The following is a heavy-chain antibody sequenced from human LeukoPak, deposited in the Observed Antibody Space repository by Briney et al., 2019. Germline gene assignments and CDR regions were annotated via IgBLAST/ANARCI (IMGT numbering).Heavy chain of an antibody. V-gene: IGHV3-11*04. CDR2: IKGIGPTT. CDR1: GFTFSDYY. J-gene: IGHJ6*03. CDR3: ARAGELRYMDV. D-gene: IGHD3-16*01. Sequence: PGGPLRLSCAASGFTFSDYYMSWIRQAPGKGLEWVSTIKGIGPTTYYADSLKGRFTISRDNAKNSLFLQMSSLRADDTAIYYCARAGELRYMDVWGKGTAVTVSS.